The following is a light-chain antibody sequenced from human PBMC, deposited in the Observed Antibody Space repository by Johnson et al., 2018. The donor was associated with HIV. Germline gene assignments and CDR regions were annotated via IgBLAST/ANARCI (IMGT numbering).Light chain of an antibody. CDR1: SSNIGNNY. J-gene: IGLJ1*01. Sequence: QSVLTQPPSVSAAPGQKVTISCSGSSSNIGNNYVSWYQQLPGTAPKLLIYDNNKRPSGIPDRFSGSKSGTSATLGITGLPTGDEADYYCGTWDSNLSAYVFGTRAKVPVL. V-gene: IGLV1-51*01. CDR2: DNN. CDR3: GTWDSNLSAYV.